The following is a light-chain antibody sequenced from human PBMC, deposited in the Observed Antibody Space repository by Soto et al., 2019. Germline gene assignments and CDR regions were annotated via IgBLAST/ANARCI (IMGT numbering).Light chain of an antibody. CDR3: SSYTSGSTYV. V-gene: IGLV2-14*01. J-gene: IGLJ1*01. CDR1: SSDVGGYRY. CDR2: EVS. Sequence: QSVLTQPASVSGSPGQSITISCTGTSSDVGGYRYVSWYQQHPGKAPKLMIYEVSNRPSGISNRFSGSKSGNTASLTISGLQAEDEADYYCSSYTSGSTYVFGIGTKVTVL.